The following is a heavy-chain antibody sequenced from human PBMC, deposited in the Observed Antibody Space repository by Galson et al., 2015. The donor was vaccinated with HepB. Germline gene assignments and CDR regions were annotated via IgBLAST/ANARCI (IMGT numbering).Heavy chain of an antibody. Sequence: KVSCKASGGTFSSYAISWVRQAPGQGLEWMGGIIPIFGTANYAQKFQGRVTITADKSTSTAYMELSSLRSEDTAVYYCARAAGYCSSTSCYVAGWFDPWAREPWSPSPQ. CDR3: ARAAGYCSSTSCYVAGWFDP. CDR1: GGTFSSYA. J-gene: IGHJ5*02. V-gene: IGHV1-69*06. D-gene: IGHD2-2*01. CDR2: IIPIFGTA.